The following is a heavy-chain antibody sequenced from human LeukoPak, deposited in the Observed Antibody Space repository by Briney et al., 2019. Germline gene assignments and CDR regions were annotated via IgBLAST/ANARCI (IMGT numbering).Heavy chain of an antibody. CDR1: GYTFTSYA. Sequence: ASVKVSCKASGYTFTSYAMHWVRQAPGQRLEWMGWINAGYGNTKYSQKFQGRVTITRDTSASTAYMELSSLRSEDTAVYYCAVDYYGSGSYYNYWGQGTLVTVSS. CDR3: AVDYYGSGSYYNY. V-gene: IGHV1-3*01. D-gene: IGHD3-10*01. J-gene: IGHJ4*02. CDR2: INAGYGNT.